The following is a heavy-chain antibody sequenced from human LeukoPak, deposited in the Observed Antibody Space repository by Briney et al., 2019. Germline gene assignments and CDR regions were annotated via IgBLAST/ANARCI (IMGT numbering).Heavy chain of an antibody. Sequence: GGSLRLSCAASGFTFSSYAMHWVRQAPGKGLEWVAVISYDGSNKYYADSVKGRFTISRDNSKNTLYLQMNSLRAEDTAVYYCARDPPMSYYGFWSGYFDYWGQGTLVTVSS. V-gene: IGHV3-30-3*01. CDR1: GFTFSSYA. CDR3: ARDPPMSYYGFWSGYFDY. CDR2: ISYDGSNK. D-gene: IGHD3-3*01. J-gene: IGHJ4*02.